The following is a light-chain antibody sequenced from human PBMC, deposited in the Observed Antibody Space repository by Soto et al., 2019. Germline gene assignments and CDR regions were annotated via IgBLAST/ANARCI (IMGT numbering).Light chain of an antibody. V-gene: IGKV1-39*01. J-gene: IGKJ5*01. CDR2: AAS. Sequence: DIQMTQSPSPLSASVGDRVTITCRASRSINIYLNWYQQKPGKAPKLLIYAASNLQSGVPSRFSGDGVGTHFTLTISSLQPEDFATYHCQQSHSSPYTFGQGTRLEIK. CDR1: RSINIY. CDR3: QQSHSSPYT.